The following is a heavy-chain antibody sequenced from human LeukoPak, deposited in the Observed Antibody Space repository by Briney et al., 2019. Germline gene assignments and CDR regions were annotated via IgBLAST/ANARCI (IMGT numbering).Heavy chain of an antibody. CDR2: INPNSGGT. V-gene: IGHV1-2*06. J-gene: IGHJ5*02. D-gene: IGHD2-15*01. CDR1: GYTFTGYY. CDR3: ARDKRYCSGGSCPNNWFDP. Sequence: ASVKVSCKASGYTFTGYYMHWVRQAPGQGLEWMGRINPNSGGTNYAQKFQGRVTMIRDTSISTAYMELSRLRSDDTAVYYRARDKRYCSGGSCPNNWFDPWGQGTLVTVSS.